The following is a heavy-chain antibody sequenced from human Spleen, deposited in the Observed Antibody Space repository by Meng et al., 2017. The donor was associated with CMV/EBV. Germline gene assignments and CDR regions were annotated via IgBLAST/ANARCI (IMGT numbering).Heavy chain of an antibody. D-gene: IGHD6-6*01. CDR2: IYHSGST. V-gene: IGHV4-38-2*02. Sequence: SETLSLTCTVSGYSISSGYYWGWIRQPPGKGLEWIGSIYHSGSTYYNPSLKSRVTISVDTSKNQFSLKLSSVTAADTAVYYCARERVAARQSSGEYYYYYGMDVWGQGTTVIVSS. CDR1: GYSISSGYY. CDR3: ARERVAARQSSGEYYYYYGMDV. J-gene: IGHJ6*02.